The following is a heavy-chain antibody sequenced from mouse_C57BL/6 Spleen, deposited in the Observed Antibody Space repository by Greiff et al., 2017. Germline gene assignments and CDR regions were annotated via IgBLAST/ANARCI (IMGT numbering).Heavy chain of an antibody. CDR3: ARKGGYYYGSSTDYFDY. CDR1: GYTFTGYW. D-gene: IGHD1-1*01. J-gene: IGHJ2*01. V-gene: IGHV1-9*01. CDR2: ILPGSGST. Sequence: QVQLQQSGAELMKPGASVKLSCKATGYTFTGYWIEWVKQRPGHGLEWIGEILPGSGSTNYNEKFKGKATFTADTSSNTAYMQLSSLTTEDSAIYYCARKGGYYYGSSTDYFDYWGQGTTLTVSS.